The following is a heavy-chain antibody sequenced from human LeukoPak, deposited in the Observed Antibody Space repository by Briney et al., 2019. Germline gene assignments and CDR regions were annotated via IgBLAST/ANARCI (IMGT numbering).Heavy chain of an antibody. CDR3: ARDWYSSSWPVD. V-gene: IGHV1-18*01. Sequence: ASVKVSCKASGYTFTSYGISWVRQAPGHGLGWMGWISAYNGNTNYAQKLQGRVTMTTDTSTSTAYIELRSLRSDDTAVYYCARDWYSSSWPVDWGQGTLVTVSS. CDR1: GYTFTSYG. CDR2: ISAYNGNT. D-gene: IGHD6-13*01. J-gene: IGHJ4*02.